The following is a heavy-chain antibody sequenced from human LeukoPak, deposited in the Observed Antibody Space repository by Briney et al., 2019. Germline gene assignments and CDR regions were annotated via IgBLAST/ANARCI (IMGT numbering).Heavy chain of an antibody. D-gene: IGHD5/OR15-5a*01. Sequence: SETLSLTCSVSGGSISSYYWGWIRQPPGKGLEWIGNIYHSGITYYNHFNSSLKSRVTISIDTSKNQFSLRLTSVTAADTAVYFCATLVSTRYYFDYWGQGTLVTVSS. J-gene: IGHJ4*02. CDR3: ATLVSTRYYFDY. CDR2: IYHSGIT. CDR1: GGSISSYY. V-gene: IGHV4-59*04.